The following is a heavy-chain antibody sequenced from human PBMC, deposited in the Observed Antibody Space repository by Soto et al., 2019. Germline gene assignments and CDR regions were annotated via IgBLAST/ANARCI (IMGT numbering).Heavy chain of an antibody. J-gene: IGHJ4*02. Sequence: GASVKVSCKSSGFTFTSYAIHWLRQAPGQRPQWMGWINGGSGNTKYSQDFQGRVTFTRGTFATTAYLELSSLRSEDTAVYYCARVPPWGNSAGDYYIQHYDSWGQGTPVTV. CDR3: ARVPPWGNSAGDYYIQHYDS. CDR1: GFTFTSYA. V-gene: IGHV1-3*01. CDR2: INGGSGNT. D-gene: IGHD3-10*01.